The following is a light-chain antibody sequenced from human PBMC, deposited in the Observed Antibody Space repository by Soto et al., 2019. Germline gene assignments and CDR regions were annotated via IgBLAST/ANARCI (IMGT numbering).Light chain of an antibody. J-gene: IGKJ4*01. CDR2: GAS. CDR3: QQYDNSPLT. Sequence: EIVMTQSPATLSLSPGEGATLSCRASQSVSSNLAWHQQKPGQAPRLLIYGASTRATGVPARFSGSGSGTEFTLTISRLEPEDFAVYYCQQYDNSPLTFGGGTKVDIK. V-gene: IGKV3-15*01. CDR1: QSVSSN.